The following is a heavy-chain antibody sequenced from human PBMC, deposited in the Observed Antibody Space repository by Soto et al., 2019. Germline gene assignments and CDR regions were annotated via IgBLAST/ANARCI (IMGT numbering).Heavy chain of an antibody. CDR2: IYHSGNT. D-gene: IGHD5-18*01. V-gene: IGHV4-39*01. J-gene: IGHJ4*02. CDR1: VDSIVSSTNY. Sequence: PSETLSLTCSFSVDSIVSSTNYWGWIRQPPGKGLEWIGTIYHSGNTYYNPTLKSRVAISVDMSKNQFSLRLNSVTAADTAVYYCARHEWLQLWLVTEYWGQGALVTVSS. CDR3: ARHEWLQLWLVTEY.